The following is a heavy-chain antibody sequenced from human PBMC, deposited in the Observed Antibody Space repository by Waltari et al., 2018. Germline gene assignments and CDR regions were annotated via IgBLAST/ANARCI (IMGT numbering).Heavy chain of an antibody. Sequence: QVQLQESGPGLVKPSDNLSLTCRVSAGSIPGSVYYWGWIRQPPGKGLEYIGSIYYDGTAFYNPSLKTPVTISVDTSYNQFSLKMKSVTAADTAMYFCVRDRGLRTFFDHWGQGTLVTVSS. CDR2: IYYDGTA. D-gene: IGHD4-17*01. CDR3: VRDRGLRTFFDH. J-gene: IGHJ4*02. CDR1: AGSIPGSVYY. V-gene: IGHV4-39*07.